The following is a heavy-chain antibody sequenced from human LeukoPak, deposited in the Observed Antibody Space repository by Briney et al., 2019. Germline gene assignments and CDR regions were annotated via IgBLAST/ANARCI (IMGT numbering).Heavy chain of an antibody. CDR3: AKGRSSWSAFDY. Sequence: PGGSLRLSCAASGFTFGSYAMSWVRQAPGKGLEWVSTMTGSGGSTYYADSVKGRFTISRDNSKNTLYLQMNSLRAEDTAVYYCAKGRSSWSAFDYWGQGTLVTVSS. J-gene: IGHJ4*02. CDR2: MTGSGGST. V-gene: IGHV3-23*01. CDR1: GFTFGSYA. D-gene: IGHD6-13*01.